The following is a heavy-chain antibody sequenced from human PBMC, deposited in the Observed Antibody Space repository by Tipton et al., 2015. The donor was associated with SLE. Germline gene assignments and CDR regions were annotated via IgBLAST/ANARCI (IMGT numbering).Heavy chain of an antibody. CDR2: IKQDGSEK. V-gene: IGHV3-7*04. J-gene: IGHJ3*02. Sequence: SLRLSCEASGFTFSSYWMIWVRQAPGKGLEWVANIKQDGSEKYYVDSVKGRFTISRDNAKNSLYLQMNSLRAEDTAVYYCAKDRDAFEIWGQGTMVTVSS. CDR1: GFTFSSYW. CDR3: AKDRDAFEI.